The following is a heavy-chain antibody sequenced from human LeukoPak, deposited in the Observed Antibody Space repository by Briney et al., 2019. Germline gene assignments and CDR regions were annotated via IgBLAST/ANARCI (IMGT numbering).Heavy chain of an antibody. J-gene: IGHJ4*02. V-gene: IGHV4-39*02. CDR3: AREGGAARPDY. D-gene: IGHD6-6*01. Sequence: SETLSLTCTVSGGSISSSSYYWGWIRQPPGKGLEWIGSIYYSGSTYYNPSLKSRVTISVDTSKNQFSLKLSSVTAADTAVYYCAREGGAARPDYWGQGTLVTVSS. CDR2: IYYSGST. CDR1: GGSISSSSYY.